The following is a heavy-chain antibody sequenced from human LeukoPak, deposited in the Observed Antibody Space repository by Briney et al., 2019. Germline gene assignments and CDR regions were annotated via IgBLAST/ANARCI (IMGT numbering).Heavy chain of an antibody. Sequence: SVKVSCTASGGTFSSYAISWVRQAPGQGLEWMGGIIPIFGTANYAQKFQGRVTITADESTSTAYMELSSLRSEDTAVYYCARGEQQLVGPYYFDYWGQGTLVTVSS. J-gene: IGHJ4*02. V-gene: IGHV1-69*13. CDR2: IIPIFGTA. D-gene: IGHD6-13*01. CDR3: ARGEQQLVGPYYFDY. CDR1: GGTFSSYA.